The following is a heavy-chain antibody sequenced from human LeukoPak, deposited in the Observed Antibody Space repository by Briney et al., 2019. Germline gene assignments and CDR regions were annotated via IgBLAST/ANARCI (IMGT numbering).Heavy chain of an antibody. J-gene: IGHJ6*02. CDR2: ISGSGGST. CDR1: GFTFSSYA. Sequence: TGGSLRLSCAASGFTFSSYAMSWVRQAPGKGLEWVSAISGSGGSTYYADSVKGRFTISRDNSKNTLYLQMNSLRAEDTAVYYCGYSSSIYYGTDVWGQGTTVTVSS. V-gene: IGHV3-23*01. CDR3: GYSSSIYYGTDV. D-gene: IGHD6-6*01.